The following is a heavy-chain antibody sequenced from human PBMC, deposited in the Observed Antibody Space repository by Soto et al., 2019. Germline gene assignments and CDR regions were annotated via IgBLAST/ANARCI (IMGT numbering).Heavy chain of an antibody. Sequence: SETLSLTCAVSGDSISSLNWWSWVRQPPGKGLEWIGEIHHGGSTNYNPSLMSRVTISVDKSKNQFSLKLSSVTAADTAVYYCARAGAATLSDYWGQGTLVTVSS. D-gene: IGHD2-15*01. J-gene: IGHJ4*02. CDR2: IHHGGST. V-gene: IGHV4-4*02. CDR3: ARAGAATLSDY. CDR1: GDSISSLNW.